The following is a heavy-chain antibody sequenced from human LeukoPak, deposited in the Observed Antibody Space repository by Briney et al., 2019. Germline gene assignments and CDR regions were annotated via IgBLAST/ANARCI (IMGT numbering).Heavy chain of an antibody. J-gene: IGHJ4*02. CDR2: INHSGST. CDR3: ARGGVIAARPGGYYFDY. Sequence: PSETLSLTCAVYGGSFSGYYWSWIRQPPGKGLEWIGEINHSGSTNYNPSLKSRVTISVDTFKNQFSLKLSSVTAAETAVYYCARGGVIAARPGGYYFDYWGQGTLVTVSS. D-gene: IGHD6-6*01. V-gene: IGHV4-34*01. CDR1: GGSFSGYY.